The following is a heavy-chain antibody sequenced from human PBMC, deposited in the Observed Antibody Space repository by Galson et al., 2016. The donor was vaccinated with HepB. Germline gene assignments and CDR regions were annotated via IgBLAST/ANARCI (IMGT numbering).Heavy chain of an antibody. Sequence: SLRLSCAASGFTFSTYSMNWVRQAPGKGLEWVSYIDSGSITIYYTDSVKGRFTISRDNAKNSLFLHMNSLRVEDTAVYYCARQGLVAAMLEGNYFDYWGQGTLVTVSS. V-gene: IGHV3-48*01. CDR2: IDSGSITI. CDR3: ARQGLVAAMLEGNYFDY. J-gene: IGHJ4*02. D-gene: IGHD2-15*01. CDR1: GFTFSTYS.